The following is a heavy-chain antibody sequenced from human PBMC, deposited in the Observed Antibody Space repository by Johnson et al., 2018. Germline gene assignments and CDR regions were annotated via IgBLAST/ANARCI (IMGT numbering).Heavy chain of an antibody. J-gene: IGHJ6*02. Sequence: QVQLQESGPGLVKPSETLSLTCTVSGGSISSYYWSWIRQPPGKGLAWIGYIYYSGSTNYNPPLKSRVTISVDTSKNQFSLKLSSVTAADTAVYYCARIMTTKRVSLYYNYGMDVWGQGTTVTVSS. V-gene: IGHV4-59*01. CDR3: ARIMTTKRVSLYYNYGMDV. CDR1: GGSISSYY. CDR2: IYYSGST. D-gene: IGHD3-16*01.